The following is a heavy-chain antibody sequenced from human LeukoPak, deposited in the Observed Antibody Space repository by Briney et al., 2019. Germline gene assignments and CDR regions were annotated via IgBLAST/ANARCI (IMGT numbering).Heavy chain of an antibody. CDR3: AKEGVVVPAARLDY. CDR2: ISGSGGST. CDR1: GFTFSSYA. Sequence: GGSLRLSCAASGFTFSSYAMSWVRQAPGKGLEWVSAISGSGGSTYYADSVKGRFTISRDNSKSTLYLQMNSLRAEDTAVYYCAKEGVVVPAARLDYWGQGTLVTVSS. V-gene: IGHV3-23*01. D-gene: IGHD2-2*01. J-gene: IGHJ4*02.